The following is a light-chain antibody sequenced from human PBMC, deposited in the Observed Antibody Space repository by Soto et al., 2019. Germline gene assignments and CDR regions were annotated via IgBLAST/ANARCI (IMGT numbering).Light chain of an antibody. Sequence: IQMTQSPSTLCASIGDKVTITCLASQSITTFLAWYQQKPGKAPQILIYDASKLEPGVPSRLSGGGSGTEFTITISSXQPDDFATYYCQQYSTYPLTFGGGTKVDIK. CDR3: QQYSTYPLT. V-gene: IGKV1-5*01. CDR2: DAS. J-gene: IGKJ4*01. CDR1: QSITTF.